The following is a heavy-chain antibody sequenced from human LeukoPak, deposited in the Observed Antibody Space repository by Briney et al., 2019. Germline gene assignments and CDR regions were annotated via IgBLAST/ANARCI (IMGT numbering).Heavy chain of an antibody. Sequence: PSETLSLTCAVSGFSISSGYYWSWIRQHPGKGLEWIGYIYYSGSTYYNPSLKSRVTISVDTSKNQFSLKLSSVTAADTAVYYCARARGGTVTTSPFDYWGQGTLVTVSS. J-gene: IGHJ4*02. CDR3: ARARGGTVTTSPFDY. CDR1: GFSISSGYY. D-gene: IGHD4-17*01. CDR2: IYYSGST. V-gene: IGHV4-31*11.